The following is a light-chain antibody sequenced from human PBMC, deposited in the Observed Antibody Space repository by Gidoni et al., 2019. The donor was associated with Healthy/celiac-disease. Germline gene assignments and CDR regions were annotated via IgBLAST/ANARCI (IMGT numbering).Light chain of an antibody. Sequence: DIQMTQSPSSLSASVGDRVTITCQASQDISNYLNWYQQKPGKAPKLLIYDASKLETGVPSRFSGSGSGTDFPFTISRLPPEDIATYYWQQYDYLPCSFGQGTKLEIK. J-gene: IGKJ2*04. V-gene: IGKV1-33*01. CDR3: QQYDYLPCS. CDR1: QDISNY. CDR2: DAS.